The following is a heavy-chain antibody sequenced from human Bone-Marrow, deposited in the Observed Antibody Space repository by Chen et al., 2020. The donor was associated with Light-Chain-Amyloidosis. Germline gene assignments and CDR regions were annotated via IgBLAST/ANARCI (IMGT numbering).Heavy chain of an antibody. Sequence: QVQLQETGPGXXXXSQTLSLTCTVPGGPISSGDYYWSWIRQPPGKGLEWIGYIYYSGSTYYNPSLKSRVTISVDTSKNQFSLKLSSVTAAXXXXXYXARVVXXGQYYYGSGRARYFDYWGQGTLVTVSS. CDR3: ARVVXXGQYYYGSGRARYFDY. D-gene: IGHD3-10*01. V-gene: IGHV4-30-4*01. CDR2: IYYSGST. CDR1: GGPISSGDYY. J-gene: IGHJ4*02.